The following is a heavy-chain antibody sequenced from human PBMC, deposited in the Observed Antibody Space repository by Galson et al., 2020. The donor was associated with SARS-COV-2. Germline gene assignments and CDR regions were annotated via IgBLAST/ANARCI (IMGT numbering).Heavy chain of an antibody. J-gene: IGHJ4*02. V-gene: IGHV3-74*01. Sequence: GESLKISCAASGFTFSNYWMHWVRHAPGKGLMWVSRINRDASTTTYADSVKGRFTISRDNAKNTVYLQMNSLTAEDTALYYCTRAGVSGRYAYHFDYWGQGTLVTVSS. CDR1: GFTFSNYW. CDR2: INRDASTT. D-gene: IGHD3-16*01. CDR3: TRAGVSGRYAYHFDY.